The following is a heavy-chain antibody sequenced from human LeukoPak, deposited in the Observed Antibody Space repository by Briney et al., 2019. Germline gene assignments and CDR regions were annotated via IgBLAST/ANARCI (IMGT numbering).Heavy chain of an antibody. V-gene: IGHV1-69*13. D-gene: IGHD3-22*01. J-gene: IGHJ4*02. CDR3: ARGFGPSSGSSFDY. CDR1: GGTFSSYA. CDR2: IIPIFGTA. Sequence: ASVKVSCKASGGTFSSYAISWVRQAPGQGLEWMGGIIPIFGTANYAQKFQGRVTITADESTSTAYMELSSLRSEDTAVYYCARGFGPSSGSSFDYWGQGTLVTVSS.